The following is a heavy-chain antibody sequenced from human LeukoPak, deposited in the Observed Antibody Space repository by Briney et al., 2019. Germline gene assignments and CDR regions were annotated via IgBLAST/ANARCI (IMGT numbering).Heavy chain of an antibody. CDR2: ISGSGGST. CDR3: AKAYGSGSYSHYYYGMDV. V-gene: IGHV3-23*01. CDR1: GFTFSSYA. Sequence: PGGSLRLSCAASGFTFSSYAMSWVRQAPGKGLEWVSAISGSGGSTYYADSVKGRFTISRDNSKNTLYLQMNCLRAEDTAVYYCAKAYGSGSYSHYYYGMDVWGQGTTVTVSS. J-gene: IGHJ6*02. D-gene: IGHD3-10*01.